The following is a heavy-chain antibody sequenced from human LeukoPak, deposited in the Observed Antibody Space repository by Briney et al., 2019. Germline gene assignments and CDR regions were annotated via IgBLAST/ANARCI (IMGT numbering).Heavy chain of an antibody. J-gene: IGHJ4*02. V-gene: IGHV4-59*11. CDR1: GGSMDYHY. D-gene: IGHD5-18*01. Sequence: SETLSLTCTVSGGSMDYHYWSWIRQPPGKGLEWIGYVYYSGNTDYSPSLRNRITMSVDTSKNQFSLNMRSVTAADTAVYYCARVQRGYSYGPFDYWGQGTLVTVSS. CDR2: VYYSGNT. CDR3: ARVQRGYSYGPFDY.